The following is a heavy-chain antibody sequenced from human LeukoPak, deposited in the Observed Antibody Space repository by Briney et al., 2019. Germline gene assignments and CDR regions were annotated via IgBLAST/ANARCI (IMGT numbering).Heavy chain of an antibody. Sequence: KPSETLSLTCALYGGFFSGYHWSWIRQPPGKGLEWIGEINHSGSTNYNPSLKSRVTISVDTSKNQFSLKLSSVTAADTAVYYCALGIFGVVPYYFDYWGQGTLVPVSS. J-gene: IGHJ4*02. D-gene: IGHD3-3*01. V-gene: IGHV4-34*01. CDR1: GGFFSGYH. CDR3: ALGIFGVVPYYFDY. CDR2: INHSGST.